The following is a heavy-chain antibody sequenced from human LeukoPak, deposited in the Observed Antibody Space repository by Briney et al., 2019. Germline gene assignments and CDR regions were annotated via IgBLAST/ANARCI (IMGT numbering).Heavy chain of an antibody. Sequence: GGSLRLSCAASGFTFSSYGMPWVRQAPGKGLEWVAVIWYDGSNKYYADSVKGRFTISRDNSKNTLYLQMNSLRAEDTAVYYCARDTLTRWYAYGMDVWGQGTTVTVSS. CDR2: IWYDGSNK. CDR3: ARDTLTRWYAYGMDV. J-gene: IGHJ6*02. D-gene: IGHD6-13*01. V-gene: IGHV3-33*01. CDR1: GFTFSSYG.